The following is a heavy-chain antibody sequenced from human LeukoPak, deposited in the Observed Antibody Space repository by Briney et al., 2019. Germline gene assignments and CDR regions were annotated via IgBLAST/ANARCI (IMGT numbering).Heavy chain of an antibody. J-gene: IGHJ4*02. CDR1: GGTFSSYA. D-gene: IGHD3-22*01. CDR3: ARERRYYDSSGYPRIFDY. CDR2: IIPIFGTA. Sequence: SVKVSCKASGGTFSSYAISWVRQAPGQGLEWMGGIIPIFGTANYAQKFQGRVTITADESTSTAYMELSSLRSEDTAVYYCARERRYYDSSGYPRIFDYWGQGTLVTVSS. V-gene: IGHV1-69*13.